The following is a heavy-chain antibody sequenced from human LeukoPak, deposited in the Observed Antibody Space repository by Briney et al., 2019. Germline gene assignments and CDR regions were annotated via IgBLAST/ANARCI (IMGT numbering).Heavy chain of an antibody. CDR2: TYYRSKWYN. CDR1: GDSISSNSAA. CDR3: ARDQLDPGYSYGYGTPEFDY. D-gene: IGHD5-18*01. V-gene: IGHV6-1*01. Sequence: KPSQTLSLTCAISGDSISSNSAAWNWIRQSPSRGLEWLGRTYYRSKWYNDYAVSVKSRITINPDTSKNQFSLQLNSVTPEDTAVYYCARDQLDPGYSYGYGTPEFDYWGQGTLVTVSS. J-gene: IGHJ4*02.